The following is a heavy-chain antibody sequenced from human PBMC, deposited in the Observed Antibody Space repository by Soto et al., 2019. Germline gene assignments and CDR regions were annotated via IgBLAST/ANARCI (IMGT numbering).Heavy chain of an antibody. V-gene: IGHV3-23*01. Sequence: EVQLLESGGGLVQPGGSLRLSCAASGFTFSSYAMSWVRQAPGKGLEWVSAISGSGGSTYYADSVKGRFTISRDNSKNTLYLQMNSLRAEDTAVYYCAKAPHPDYYDSSGPVGDYWGQGTLVTVAS. CDR2: ISGSGGST. D-gene: IGHD3-22*01. J-gene: IGHJ4*02. CDR3: AKAPHPDYYDSSGPVGDY. CDR1: GFTFSSYA.